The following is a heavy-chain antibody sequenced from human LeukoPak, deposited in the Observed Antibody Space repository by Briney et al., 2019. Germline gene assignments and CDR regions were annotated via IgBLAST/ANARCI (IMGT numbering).Heavy chain of an antibody. CDR2: IYYSGST. Sequence: SETLSLTCTVSGGSISSSSYYWGWIRQPPGKGLEWSGSIYYSGSTCFNPSVKGRVTISVDTSKNQFSLKLTSVAAADTAVYYCASVIGDLSDWGQGTLVTVSS. CDR3: ASVIGDLSD. V-gene: IGHV4-39*01. D-gene: IGHD7-27*01. J-gene: IGHJ4*02. CDR1: GGSISSSSYY.